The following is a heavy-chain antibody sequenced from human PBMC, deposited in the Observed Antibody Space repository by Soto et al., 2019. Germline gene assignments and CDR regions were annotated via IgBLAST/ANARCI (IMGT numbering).Heavy chain of an antibody. CDR3: ARVVTVVKSFHYWYFDL. D-gene: IGHD2-15*01. CDR1: GGTFSSYA. J-gene: IGHJ2*01. Sequence: QVQLVQSGAEVKKPGSSVKVSCKASGGTFSSYAISWVRQAPRQGLEWMGGIIPIFGTTNYAQKFQGRVTITADESTSTAYMELSSLRSEDTAMYYCARVVTVVKSFHYWYFDLWGRGTLVTVSS. CDR2: IIPIFGTT. V-gene: IGHV1-69*12.